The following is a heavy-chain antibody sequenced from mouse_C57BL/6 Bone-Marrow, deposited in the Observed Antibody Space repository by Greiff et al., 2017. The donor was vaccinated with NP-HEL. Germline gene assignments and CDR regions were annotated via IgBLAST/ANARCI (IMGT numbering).Heavy chain of an antibody. CDR3: ARRGDSNSSWYFDV. J-gene: IGHJ1*03. CDR2: INPNNGGT. CDR1: GYTFTDYY. D-gene: IGHD2-5*01. V-gene: IGHV1-26*01. Sequence: EVQLQQSGPELVKPGASVKISCKASGYTFTDYYMNWVKQSHGKSLEWIGDINPNNGGTSYNQKFKGKATLTVDKSSSTAYMELRSLTSEDSAVYYCARRGDSNSSWYFDVWGTGTTVTVSS.